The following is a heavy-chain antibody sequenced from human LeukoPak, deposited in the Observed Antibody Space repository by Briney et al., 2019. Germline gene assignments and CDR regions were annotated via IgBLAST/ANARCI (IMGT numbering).Heavy chain of an antibody. V-gene: IGHV3-23*01. CDR3: AKYRPSIAVAGQVYFDY. CDR2: ISGSGGST. J-gene: IGHJ4*02. Sequence: HPGGSLRLPCAASGFTFSSYAMSWVRQAPGKGLEWVSAISGSGGSTYYADSVKGRFTISRDNSKNTLYLQMNSLRAEDTAVYYCAKYRPSIAVAGQVYFDYWGQGTLVTVSS. CDR1: GFTFSSYA. D-gene: IGHD6-19*01.